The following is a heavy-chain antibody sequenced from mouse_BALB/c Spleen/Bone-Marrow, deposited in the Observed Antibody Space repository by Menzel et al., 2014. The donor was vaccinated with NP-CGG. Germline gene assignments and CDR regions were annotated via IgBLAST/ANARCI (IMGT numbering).Heavy chain of an antibody. CDR1: GFDFSTFW. Sequence: EVKLVESGGGLVQPGGSLKLSCAASGFDFSTFWMSWVRQAPGKGLGWIGEINPDRRTINYSPSLKDKFVISRDNAKNTLYLPMSKVRSEDTALYYCARLHYYGYGAYWGQGTLVTVSA. J-gene: IGHJ3*01. CDR2: INPDRRTI. D-gene: IGHD1-2*01. V-gene: IGHV4-1*02. CDR3: ARLHYYGYGAY.